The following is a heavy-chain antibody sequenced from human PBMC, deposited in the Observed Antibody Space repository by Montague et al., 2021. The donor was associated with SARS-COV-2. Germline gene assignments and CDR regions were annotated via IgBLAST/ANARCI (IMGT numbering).Heavy chain of an antibody. V-gene: IGHV2-70*11. CDR3: ARIGYGSGMGFDY. CDR2: IDWDDDK. D-gene: IGHD3-10*01. CDR1: GFSLTTGGMC. Sequence: PALVKPTQTLTLTCTFSGFSLTTGGMCVSWIRQPPGKALEWLARIDWDDDKYYNPSLKTRLTISKDTSKNQVVLTMTNMDPVDTATYYCARIGYGSGMGFDYGGLRTLVNVS. J-gene: IGHJ4*02.